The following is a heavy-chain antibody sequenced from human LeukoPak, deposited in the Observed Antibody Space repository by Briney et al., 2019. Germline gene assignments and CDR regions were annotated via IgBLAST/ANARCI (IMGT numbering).Heavy chain of an antibody. J-gene: IGHJ5*02. D-gene: IGHD3-10*01. CDR1: GGSINSSTYY. Sequence: SETLSLTCTVSGGSINSSTYYWGWIRQPPGKGLEWIGSIYYSGSTYYNPSLKSRVTISVDTSKNQFSLKLSSVTAADTAVYYCARQRGGRFDPWGQGTLVTVSS. CDR3: ARQRGGRFDP. CDR2: IYYSGST. V-gene: IGHV4-39*07.